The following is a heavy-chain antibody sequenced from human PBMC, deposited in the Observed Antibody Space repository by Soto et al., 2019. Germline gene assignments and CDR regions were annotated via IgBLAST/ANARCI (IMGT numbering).Heavy chain of an antibody. CDR2: SRPNNGNT. Sequence: QIQLVQSGAEVKKPGASVKVSCKASGYTFSIYGINWVRQAPGQGLEWMGWSRPNNGNTKYAQNLQGRVTMTTDTSTSTAYMELRSLRPDDTAVYYCVRDLDGSGSYYTDYWGQGTLVPVSS. CDR3: VRDLDGSGSYYTDY. J-gene: IGHJ4*02. V-gene: IGHV1-18*01. CDR1: GYTFSIYG. D-gene: IGHD3-10*01.